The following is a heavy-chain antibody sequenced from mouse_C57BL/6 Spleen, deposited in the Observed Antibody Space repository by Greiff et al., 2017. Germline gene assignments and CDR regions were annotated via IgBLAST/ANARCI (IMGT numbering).Heavy chain of an antibody. CDR2: IYPGNGDT. CDR1: GYTFTSYW. CDR3: TRGMSYYGSSVLDY. J-gene: IGHJ2*01. Sequence: EVKLVESGTVLARPGASVKMSCKTSGYTFTSYWMHWVKQRPGQGLEWIGAIYPGNGDTSYNQKFKGKAKLTAVPSASTAYMELSSLTNEDSAVYYCTRGMSYYGSSVLDYWGQGTTLTVSS. D-gene: IGHD1-1*01. V-gene: IGHV1-5*01.